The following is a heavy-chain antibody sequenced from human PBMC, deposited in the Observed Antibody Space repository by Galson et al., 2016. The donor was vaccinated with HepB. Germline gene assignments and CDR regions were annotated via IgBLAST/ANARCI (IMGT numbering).Heavy chain of an antibody. J-gene: IGHJ4*02. CDR3: VRLGAAGAVANRRGSVY. D-gene: IGHD6-13*01. CDR1: GDSISNVGRH. V-gene: IGHV4-39*01. Sequence: SETLSLTCTVSGDSISNVGRHWGWFRQSPEMGLEYIGSIHSSGTSYYNPSLTSRVTVSADMSRNQFFLSLTSVTAADTANYYCVRLGAAGAVANRRGSVYWGQGTRVTVSS. CDR2: IHSSGTS.